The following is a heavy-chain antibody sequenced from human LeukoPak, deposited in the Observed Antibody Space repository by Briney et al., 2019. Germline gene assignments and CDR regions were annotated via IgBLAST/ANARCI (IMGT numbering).Heavy chain of an antibody. Sequence: GGSLRLSCAASGFTFSSYSMNWVRQAPGKGLEWVSYISSSESYIYYADSVKGRFTISRDNAKNSLNLQMDSLRAEDTAVYYCARMAYYYDGSGYGPLDYWGQGTLVTVSS. CDR2: ISSSESYI. D-gene: IGHD3-22*01. CDR1: GFTFSSYS. V-gene: IGHV3-21*01. J-gene: IGHJ4*02. CDR3: ARMAYYYDGSGYGPLDY.